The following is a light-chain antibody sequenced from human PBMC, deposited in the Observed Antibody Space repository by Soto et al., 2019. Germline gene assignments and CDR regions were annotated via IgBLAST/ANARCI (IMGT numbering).Light chain of an antibody. V-gene: IGKV1-5*03. Sequence: DIQMTQSPATLSASVGDRITITCRASRNIYTWLAWYQQKPGKAPKLLIYEASSLETGVPSRFSGSGSGTEFTLTISSLQPDDFATYYCQQANSFPPITFGQGTRLEIK. CDR3: QQANSFPPIT. CDR2: EAS. J-gene: IGKJ5*01. CDR1: RNIYTW.